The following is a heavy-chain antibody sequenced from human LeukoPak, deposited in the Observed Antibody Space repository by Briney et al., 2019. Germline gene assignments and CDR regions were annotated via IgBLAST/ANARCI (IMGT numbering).Heavy chain of an antibody. CDR2: IYTSGST. CDR1: GGSISSYY. Sequence: PSETLSLTCTVSGGSISSYYWSWIRQPAGKGLEWIGRIYTSGSTNYNPSLKSRVTMSVDTSKNQFSLKLSSVTAADTAVYYCARDYHCSSTSCYSNYYYYYMDVWGKGTTVTVSS. V-gene: IGHV4-4*07. D-gene: IGHD2-2*02. J-gene: IGHJ6*03. CDR3: ARDYHCSSTSCYSNYYYYYMDV.